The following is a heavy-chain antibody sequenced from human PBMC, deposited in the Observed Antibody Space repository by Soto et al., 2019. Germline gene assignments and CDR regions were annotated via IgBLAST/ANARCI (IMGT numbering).Heavy chain of an antibody. Sequence: SETLSLTCTVSGGSISSADYYWSWIRQPPGKGLEWIGYIYYSGVTYYNPSLKSRVTISLDTSKNQFSLKLSSVTAADTAVYYCARESGTFPGDAYDVWGQGTMVTVSS. CDR1: GGSISSADYY. V-gene: IGHV4-30-4*01. J-gene: IGHJ3*01. CDR3: ARESGTFPGDAYDV. CDR2: IYYSGVT.